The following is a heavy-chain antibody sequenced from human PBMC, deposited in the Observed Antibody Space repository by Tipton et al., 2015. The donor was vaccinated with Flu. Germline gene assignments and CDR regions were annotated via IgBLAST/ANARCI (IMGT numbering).Heavy chain of an antibody. J-gene: IGHJ4*02. D-gene: IGHD2-21*01. V-gene: IGHV4-39*07. CDR2: VYQSGST. Sequence: TLSLTCTVSGASVSSSAYYWAWVRQPPGKGLEWIGNVYQSGSTSHNPSLKSRVTISLDTSADQFFLKLKSVTAVETAVYYCGSSVVAGVDYWGQGAPVTVSS. CDR1: GASVSSSAYY. CDR3: GSSVVAGVDY.